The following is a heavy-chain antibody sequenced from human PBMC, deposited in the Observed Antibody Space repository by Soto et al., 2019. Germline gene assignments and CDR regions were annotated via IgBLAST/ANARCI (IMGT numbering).Heavy chain of an antibody. CDR3: AKEGGYTYGYPFDY. CDR2: ISGSGGRT. J-gene: IGHJ4*02. D-gene: IGHD5-18*01. V-gene: IGHV3-23*01. CDR1: GFTFSTYA. Sequence: EVQLLESGGGLVQPGGSLRLSCAASGFTFSTYAMNWVRQAPGKGLEWVSAISGSGGRTYYADSVKGRFTISRDNSKNTLYLQMNSLRAEDTAVYYCAKEGGYTYGYPFDYGGQGTLVTVSS.